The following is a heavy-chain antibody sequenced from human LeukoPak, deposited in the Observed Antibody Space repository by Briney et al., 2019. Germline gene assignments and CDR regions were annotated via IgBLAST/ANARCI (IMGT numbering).Heavy chain of an antibody. CDR2: IYYSGST. CDR1: GGSXSGYY. J-gene: IGHJ5*02. CDR3: ARDRLNWFDP. V-gene: IGHV4-59*01. Sequence: ETLSLTCTVSGGSXSGYYWSWIRQPPGKGLEWIGYIYYSGSTKYNSSLKSRVTMSVDTSKNQFSLKLTSVTAADTAVYYCARDRLNWFDPWGQGTLVTVS.